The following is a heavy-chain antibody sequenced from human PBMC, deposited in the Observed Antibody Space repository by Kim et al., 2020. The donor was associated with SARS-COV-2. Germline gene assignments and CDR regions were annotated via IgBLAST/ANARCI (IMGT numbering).Heavy chain of an antibody. CDR3: TTDQSNSTGYYHFNY. D-gene: IGHD3-22*01. CDR2: IKSITDGTTT. V-gene: IGHV3-15*01. J-gene: IGHJ4*01. CDR1: GFTLRNAW. Sequence: WGSLRLSCTASGFTLRNAWMKWVRQAPGKGRECVGRIKSITDGTTTDYAAPEKGRFTIFRDDSENTLYLQMNSLKTEDPAVYYCTTDQSNSTGYYHFNY.